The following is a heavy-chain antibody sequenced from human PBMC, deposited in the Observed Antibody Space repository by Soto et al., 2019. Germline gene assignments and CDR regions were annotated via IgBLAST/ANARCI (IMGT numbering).Heavy chain of an antibody. V-gene: IGHV1-18*01. CDR1: GYTFTSSA. J-gene: IGHJ4*02. CDR2: ISPYNTNT. D-gene: IGHD1-26*01. CDR3: ARGVEWELVEYFDY. Sequence: ASVKVSCKASGYTFTSSAIIWVRQAPGQGLEWMGWISPYNTNTNYAQKFQGRVTMTTDTSTSTAYMELRSLTSDDTAVYYCARGVEWELVEYFDYWGQGTLVTVSS.